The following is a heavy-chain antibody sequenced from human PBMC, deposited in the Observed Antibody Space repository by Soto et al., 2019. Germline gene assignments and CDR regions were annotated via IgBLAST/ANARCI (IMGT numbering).Heavy chain of an antibody. CDR3: AGECSGGSCYNRFDY. CDR2: ISAYNGNT. V-gene: IGHV1-18*01. D-gene: IGHD2-15*01. Sequence: QVQLVQSGAEVKKPGASVKVSCKASGYTFTSYGISWVRQAPGQGLEWMGWISAYNGNTNYAQKLQGRVTMTTDTSTSTAYMELRGLRADDTAVYYCAGECSGGSCYNRFDYWGQGTLVTVSS. CDR1: GYTFTSYG. J-gene: IGHJ4*02.